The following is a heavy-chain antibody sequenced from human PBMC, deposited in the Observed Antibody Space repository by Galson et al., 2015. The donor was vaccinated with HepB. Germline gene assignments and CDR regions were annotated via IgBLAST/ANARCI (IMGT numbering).Heavy chain of an antibody. J-gene: IGHJ4*02. Sequence: SLRLSCAASGFTVSSNYMSWVRQAPGKGLEWVSVIYSGGSTYYADSVKGRFTISRDNSKNTLYLQMNSLRAEDTAVYYCARGFSSSWYVFDYWGQGTLVTVSS. V-gene: IGHV3-66*01. CDR1: GFTVSSNY. D-gene: IGHD6-13*01. CDR3: ARGFSSSWYVFDY. CDR2: IYSGGST.